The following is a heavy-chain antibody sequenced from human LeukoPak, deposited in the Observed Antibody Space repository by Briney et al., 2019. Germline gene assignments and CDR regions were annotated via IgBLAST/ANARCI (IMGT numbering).Heavy chain of an antibody. D-gene: IGHD5-12*01. Sequence: QPGGSLRLSCAASGFIFSSYVMSWVRQAPGKGLEWVSTISGSGGSTCYADSVKGRFIISRDNSKNTLYLQVNSLRAEDTAIYYCANMTGGSTVATIRPLFDYWGQGTLVTVSS. CDR2: ISGSGGST. V-gene: IGHV3-23*01. CDR3: ANMTGGSTVATIRPLFDY. CDR1: GFIFSSYV. J-gene: IGHJ4*02.